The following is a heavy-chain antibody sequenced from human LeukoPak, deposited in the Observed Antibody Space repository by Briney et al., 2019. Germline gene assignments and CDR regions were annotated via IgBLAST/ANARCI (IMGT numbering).Heavy chain of an antibody. CDR2: IYYSGST. D-gene: IGHD3-10*01. Sequence: SETLSLTCTVSGGSISSSSYYWGWIRQPPGKGLEWIGSIYYSGSTYYNPSLKSRVTISVDTSKNQFSLKLSSVTAADTAVYYCAGSILWFGETDSWGQGTLVTVSS. CDR1: GGSISSSSYY. CDR3: AGSILWFGETDS. V-gene: IGHV4-39*07. J-gene: IGHJ5*02.